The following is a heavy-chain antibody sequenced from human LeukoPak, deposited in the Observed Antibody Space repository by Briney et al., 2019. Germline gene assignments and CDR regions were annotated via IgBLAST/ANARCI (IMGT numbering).Heavy chain of an antibody. CDR2: IVGDSSKT. Sequence: GGSLRLSCAISGLTFHDYAMTWVRQAPGKGLEWVSTIVGDSSKTYYADSVKGRFTISRDNSNYMLFLHMNSLRAEDTAVYYCAKPIVVPAAMDFFDYWGQGTLVTVSS. D-gene: IGHD2-2*01. CDR1: GLTFHDYA. CDR3: AKPIVVPAAMDFFDY. J-gene: IGHJ4*02. V-gene: IGHV3-23*01.